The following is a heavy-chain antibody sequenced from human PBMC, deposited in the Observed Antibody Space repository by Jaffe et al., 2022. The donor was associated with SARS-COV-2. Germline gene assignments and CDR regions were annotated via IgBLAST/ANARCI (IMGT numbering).Heavy chain of an antibody. D-gene: IGHD3-10*01. Sequence: EVQLVESGGGLVQPGGSLRLSCAASGFTFSSYAMHWVRQAPGKGLEYVSAISSNGGSTYYANSVKGRFTISRDNSKNTLYLQMGSLRAEDMAVYYCARGKTTMVRGVPPYYGMDVWGQGTTVTVSS. J-gene: IGHJ6*02. CDR2: ISSNGGST. CDR1: GFTFSSYA. CDR3: ARGKTTMVRGVPPYYGMDV. V-gene: IGHV3-64*01.